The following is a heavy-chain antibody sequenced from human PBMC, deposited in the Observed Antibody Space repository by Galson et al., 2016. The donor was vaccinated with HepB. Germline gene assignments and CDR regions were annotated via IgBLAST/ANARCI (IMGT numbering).Heavy chain of an antibody. CDR1: GFTFDEAA. V-gene: IGHV3-9*01. Sequence: SLRLSCAASGFTFDEAAMHWVRQAPGKGLEWVAYISWNSAGRGYADSVKGQFTISRDNAKNSLYLQMKSLRPEDTALYYCAKDPSMSPTTHPDYWGQGTLVTVSS. CDR3: AKDPSMSPTTHPDY. J-gene: IGHJ4*02. D-gene: IGHD4-11*01. CDR2: ISWNSAGR.